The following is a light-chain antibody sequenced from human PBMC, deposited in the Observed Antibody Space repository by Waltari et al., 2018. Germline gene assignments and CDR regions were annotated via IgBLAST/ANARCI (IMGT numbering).Light chain of an antibody. Sequence: EIVLTQSPGTLSLSPGERATLSCRASQSVSSSYLAWYQQKPGQAPRLLIYGASSRATGIPDRFSGSGSGTDFTLTISRLEPEDFAVYYCQQYGSSLHTFGQGTKLEIK. J-gene: IGKJ2*01. V-gene: IGKV3-20*01. CDR1: QSVSSSY. CDR2: GAS. CDR3: QQYGSSLHT.